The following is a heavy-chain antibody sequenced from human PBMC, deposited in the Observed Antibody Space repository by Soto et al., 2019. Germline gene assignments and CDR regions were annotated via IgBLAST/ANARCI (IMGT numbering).Heavy chain of an antibody. Sequence: ASVKVSCKASGYTFTSYGISWVRQAPGRGLEWMGWISAYNGNTNYAQKLQGRVTMTTDTSTSTAYMELRSLRSDDTAVYYCARDRRYYDSRGYYLFDYWGQGTLVTVSS. CDR1: GYTFTSYG. V-gene: IGHV1-18*01. CDR3: ARDRRYYDSRGYYLFDY. J-gene: IGHJ4*02. D-gene: IGHD3-22*01. CDR2: ISAYNGNT.